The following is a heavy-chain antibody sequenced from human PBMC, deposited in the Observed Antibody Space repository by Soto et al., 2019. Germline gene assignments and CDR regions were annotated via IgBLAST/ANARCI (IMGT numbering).Heavy chain of an antibody. CDR1: GFTFTSYP. V-gene: IGHV3-30-3*01. CDR3: ARAIVLITHFDY. CDR2: ISYDGSKK. Sequence: PGGSLRLSCAASGFTFTSYPMHWVRQSPGKGLEWVALISYDGSKKYYADPVVGRFTISRDSSKSTLYLQMNSLRAEDTAVYYCARAIVLITHFDYWGQGTLVTVSS. J-gene: IGHJ4*02. D-gene: IGHD3-22*01.